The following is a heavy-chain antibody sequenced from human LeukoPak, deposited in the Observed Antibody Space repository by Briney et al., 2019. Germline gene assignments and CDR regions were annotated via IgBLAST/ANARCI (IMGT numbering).Heavy chain of an antibody. D-gene: IGHD3-3*01. Sequence: PSETLSLTCTVSGGSISSGGYYWSWIRQHPGKGLEWIGYIYYSGSTYYNPSLKSRVTISVDTSKNQFSLKLSSVTAADTAVYYCARAPAVTTIFGVAIILLGFDYWGQGTLVTVSS. V-gene: IGHV4-31*03. CDR1: GGSISSGGYY. CDR2: IYYSGST. CDR3: ARAPAVTTIFGVAIILLGFDY. J-gene: IGHJ4*02.